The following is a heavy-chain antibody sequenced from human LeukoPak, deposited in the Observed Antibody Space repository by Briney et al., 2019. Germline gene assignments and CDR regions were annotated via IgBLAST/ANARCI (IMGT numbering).Heavy chain of an antibody. V-gene: IGHV4-38-2*01. CDR1: GYSISSGYY. CDR3: AITRSGYSSGFDY. J-gene: IGHJ4*02. Sequence: PSETLSLTCAVSGYSISSGYYWGWIRQPPGKGLEWIGSIYHSGSTYYNPSLKSRLTISVDTSKNQFSLRLSSVTAADTAVYYSAITRSGYSSGFDYWGQGTLVTVSS. D-gene: IGHD5-18*01. CDR2: IYHSGST.